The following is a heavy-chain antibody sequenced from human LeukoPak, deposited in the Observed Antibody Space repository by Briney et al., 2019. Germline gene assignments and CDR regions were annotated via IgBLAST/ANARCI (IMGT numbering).Heavy chain of an antibody. V-gene: IGHV4-61*02. CDR1: GGSISSGSYY. CDR3: ARGSVWFGEL. J-gene: IGHJ4*02. Sequence: SGTLSLTCTVSGGSISSGSYYWSWIRQPAGKGLEWIGRIYTSGSTNYNPSLKSRVTISVDTSKNQFSLKLSSVTAADTAVYYCARGSVWFGELWGQGTLVTVSS. D-gene: IGHD3-10*01. CDR2: IYTSGST.